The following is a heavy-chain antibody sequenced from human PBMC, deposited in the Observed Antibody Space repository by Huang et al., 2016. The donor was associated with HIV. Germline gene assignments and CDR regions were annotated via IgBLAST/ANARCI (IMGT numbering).Heavy chain of an antibody. CDR2: IYYIGST. J-gene: IGHJ3*02. Sequence: QLQLQESGPGLVKPSETLSLTCSVSGGSISSSSYYWGWIRQPPGKGLGWIGSIYYIGSTFDNPSLKSRVTISVDTSKNQFSLRLSSVTAADTSVYYCARHMDCSSSSCLAGGHERGPFDMWGQGTMVTVSS. D-gene: IGHD2-2*01. CDR3: ARHMDCSSSSCLAGGHERGPFDM. V-gene: IGHV4-39*01. CDR1: GGSISSSSYY.